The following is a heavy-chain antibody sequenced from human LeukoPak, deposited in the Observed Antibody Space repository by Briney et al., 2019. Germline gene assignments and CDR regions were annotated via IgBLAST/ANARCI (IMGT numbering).Heavy chain of an antibody. Sequence: ASVKVSCKASGYTFTGYYMHWVRQAPGQGLEWMGCINPINGGTSYAQKFQGRVTMTRDTSISTAHMELSRLRSDDTAVYYCAREDAAMVVDYWGQGTLVTVSS. V-gene: IGHV1-2*02. D-gene: IGHD5-18*01. CDR2: INPINGGT. CDR1: GYTFTGYY. CDR3: AREDAAMVVDY. J-gene: IGHJ4*02.